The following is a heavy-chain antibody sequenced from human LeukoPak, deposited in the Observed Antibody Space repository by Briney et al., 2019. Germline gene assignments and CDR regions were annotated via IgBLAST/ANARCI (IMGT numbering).Heavy chain of an antibody. J-gene: IGHJ5*02. CDR3: TSCYSDWFDP. D-gene: IGHD2-21*02. CDR2: VYYSGST. V-gene: IGHV4-38-2*01. Sequence: SETLSLTCAVSGYSISSGYYWGWIRQPPGKGLEWIGSVYYSGSTYYNPSLKSRVTISVDTSKNQFSLKLSSVTAADTAVYYCTSCYSDWFDPWGQGTLVTVSS. CDR1: GYSISSGYY.